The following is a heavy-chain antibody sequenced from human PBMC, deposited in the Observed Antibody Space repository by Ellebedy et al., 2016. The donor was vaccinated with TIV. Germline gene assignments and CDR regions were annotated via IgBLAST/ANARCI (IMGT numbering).Heavy chain of an antibody. J-gene: IGHJ4*02. CDR3: ATGKRTCLWSDY. Sequence: AASVKVSCKTSGYSFGSFDIVWVRQATGQGLEWMGWMNPNSANTGYGEKFRGRVTMTRDTSIDTAYMELSYLTSEDPAIYYCATGKRTCLWSDYWGQGTLVTVSS. D-gene: IGHD2-2*01. CDR1: GYSFGSFD. CDR2: MNPNSANT. V-gene: IGHV1-8*01.